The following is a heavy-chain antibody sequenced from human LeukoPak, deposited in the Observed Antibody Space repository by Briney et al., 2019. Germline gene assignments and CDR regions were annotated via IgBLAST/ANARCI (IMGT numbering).Heavy chain of an antibody. D-gene: IGHD3-3*01. CDR3: ARANSNFWSGYYPY. Sequence: SVKVSCKASGGTFSNYALTWVRQAPGQGLEWMGGIIPIFASANSAQKFQGRLTITADESTRTVYMELRSLRSEDTAMYYCARANSNFWSGYYPYWGQGTQVTVSS. J-gene: IGHJ4*02. CDR2: IIPIFASA. CDR1: GGTFSNYA. V-gene: IGHV1-69*13.